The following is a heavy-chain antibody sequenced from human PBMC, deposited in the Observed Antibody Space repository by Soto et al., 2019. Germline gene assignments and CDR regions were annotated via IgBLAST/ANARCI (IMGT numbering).Heavy chain of an antibody. V-gene: IGHV3-74*03. Sequence: EVQLVESGGGLAQPGGSLRLSCAASGFTLSNFWMHWVRHVPGKGLVWVSRINGDGTSSAYADSVKGRFTISRDNARNTVYLQMDRLSVEDTGLFYCARDFDWYLDVWGRGTLVTVPS. CDR2: INGDGTSS. CDR1: GFTLSNFW. J-gene: IGHJ2*01. CDR3: ARDFDWYLDV.